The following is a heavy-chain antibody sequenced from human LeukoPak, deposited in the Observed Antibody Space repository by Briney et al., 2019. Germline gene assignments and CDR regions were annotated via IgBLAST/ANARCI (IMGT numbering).Heavy chain of an antibody. CDR3: ARADSVGASDY. D-gene: IGHD1-26*01. J-gene: IGHJ4*02. Sequence: PSETLSLTCTVSGGSISSGSYYWSWIRQPAGKGLEWIGRIYTSGSTNYNPSLKSRFTISVDTSKNQFSLKLSSVTAADTAVYYCARADSVGASDYWGQGTLVTVSS. CDR1: GGSISSGSYY. V-gene: IGHV4-61*02. CDR2: IYTSGST.